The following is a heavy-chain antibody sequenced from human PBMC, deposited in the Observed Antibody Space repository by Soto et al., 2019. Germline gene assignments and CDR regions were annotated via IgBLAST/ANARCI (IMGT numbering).Heavy chain of an antibody. J-gene: IGHJ6*02. CDR3: AREITSNQMTYGMDV. D-gene: IGHD2-21*02. CDR1: GFTFSSYG. CDR2: IWYDGSNK. V-gene: IGHV3-33*01. Sequence: QVQLVESGGGVVQPGRSLRLSCAASGFTFSSYGMHWVRQAPGKGLEWVAVIWYDGSNKYYADSVKGRFTISRDNSKNTLYLQMNSLRAEDTAVYYCAREITSNQMTYGMDVWGQGTTVTVSS.